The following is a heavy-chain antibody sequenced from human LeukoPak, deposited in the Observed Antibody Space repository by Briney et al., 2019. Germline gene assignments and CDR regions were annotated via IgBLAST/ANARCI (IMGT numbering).Heavy chain of an antibody. CDR2: ISAGGTTT. J-gene: IGHJ4*02. Sequence: PGGSLRLSCTASGFTFSSYAMSWVRQAPGMGLEWVSAISAGGTTTYYADSVKGRFTIFRDNSKNTLYLQMNSLRAEDTAVYYCAKKGGSPSFDFWGQGSLVTVSS. CDR1: GFTFSSYA. CDR3: AKKGGSPSFDF. V-gene: IGHV3-23*01. D-gene: IGHD2-15*01.